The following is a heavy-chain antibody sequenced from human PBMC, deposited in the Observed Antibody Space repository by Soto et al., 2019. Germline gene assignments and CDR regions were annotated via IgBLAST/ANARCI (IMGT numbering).Heavy chain of an antibody. CDR1: GFTFSSYS. Sequence: PGGSLRLSCAASGFTFSSYSMNWVRQAPGKGLEWVSFISSSSSYIYYADSVKGRFTISRDNDKNSLYLQMNSLRAEDTAVYYCARMGFVRGKNYYSYGMDVWGQGTQVTVSS. CDR2: ISSSSSYI. CDR3: ARMGFVRGKNYYSYGMDV. J-gene: IGHJ6*02. D-gene: IGHD2-15*01. V-gene: IGHV3-21*01.